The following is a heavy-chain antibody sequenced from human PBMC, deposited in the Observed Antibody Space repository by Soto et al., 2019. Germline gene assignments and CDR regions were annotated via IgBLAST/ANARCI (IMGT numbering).Heavy chain of an antibody. D-gene: IGHD4-17*01. CDR3: ARDLKDDYGDYASFFDY. CDR1: GGSISSSSYY. Sequence: SETLSLTCTVSGGSISSSSYYWGWIRQPPGKGLEWIGSIYYSGSTYYNPSLKSRVTISVDTSKNQFSLKLSTVTAADTAVYYCARDLKDDYGDYASFFDYWGQGTLVTVSS. CDR2: IYYSGST. V-gene: IGHV4-39*07. J-gene: IGHJ4*02.